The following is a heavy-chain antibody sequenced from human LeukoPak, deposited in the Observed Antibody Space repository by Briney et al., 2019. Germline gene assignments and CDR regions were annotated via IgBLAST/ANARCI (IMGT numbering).Heavy chain of an antibody. Sequence: ASVKVSCKASGGTFSSYAISWVRQAPGQGLEWMGGIIPIFGTANYAQKFQGGVTITADESTSTAYMELSSLRSEDTAVYYCARQERGEGDYWGQGTLVTVSS. CDR3: ARQERGEGDY. D-gene: IGHD1-1*01. V-gene: IGHV1-69*01. CDR1: GGTFSSYA. J-gene: IGHJ4*02. CDR2: IIPIFGTA.